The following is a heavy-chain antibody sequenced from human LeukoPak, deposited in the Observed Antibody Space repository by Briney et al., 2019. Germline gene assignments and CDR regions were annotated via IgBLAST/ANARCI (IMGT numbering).Heavy chain of an antibody. CDR1: GFTFSSYA. CDR3: ARRKSQYYYDA. V-gene: IGHV3-21*01. CDR2: ISSSSSYI. Sequence: GGSLRLSCAASGFTFSSYAMSWVRQAPGKGLEWVSSISSSSSYIYYADSVKGRFTISRDNAKNSLYLQMNSLRAEDTAVYYCARRKSQYYYDAWGQGTLVTVSS. J-gene: IGHJ5*02. D-gene: IGHD3-22*01.